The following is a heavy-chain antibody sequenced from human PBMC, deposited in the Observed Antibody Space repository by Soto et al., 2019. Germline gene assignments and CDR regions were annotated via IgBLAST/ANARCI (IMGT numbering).Heavy chain of an antibody. CDR1: GSSISSYY. CDR3: ARDKSGMDV. J-gene: IGHJ6*02. V-gene: IGHV4-59*01. CDR2: IYYSGST. Sequence: SETLSLTCTVSGSSISSYYWSWIRQPPGKGLEWIGYIYYSGSTNYNPSLKSRVTISVDTSKNQFSLKLSSVTAADTAVYYCARDKSGMDVWGQGTTVTVSS.